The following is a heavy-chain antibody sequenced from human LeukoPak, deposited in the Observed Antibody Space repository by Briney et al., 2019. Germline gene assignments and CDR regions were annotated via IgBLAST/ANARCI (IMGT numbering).Heavy chain of an antibody. CDR3: VRLRRNSDTTGFYYYYDF. V-gene: IGHV3-21*01. CDR1: GYTFSSYS. J-gene: IGHJ4*02. Sequence: GGSLRLSCAASGYTFSSYSINWVRQAPGKGLEWVSSISVRSNYIYYADSVRGRFRISRDDARDSLYLQMNSLRAEDTAVYYCVRLRRNSDTTGFYYYYDFWGQGALVTVSS. CDR2: ISVRSNYI. D-gene: IGHD3-22*01.